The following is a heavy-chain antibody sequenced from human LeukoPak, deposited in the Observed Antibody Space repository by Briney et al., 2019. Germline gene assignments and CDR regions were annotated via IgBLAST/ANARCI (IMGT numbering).Heavy chain of an antibody. V-gene: IGHV4-61*01. CDR1: GGSVSSGSYY. CDR2: IYYSGST. Sequence: SETLSLTCTVSGGSVSSGSYYWSWIRQPPGKGLERIGYIYYSGSTNYNPSLKSRVTISVDTSKNQFSLKLSSVTAADAAVYYCAREIDRYCSSTSCSYFDYWGQGTLVTVSS. D-gene: IGHD2-2*01. CDR3: AREIDRYCSSTSCSYFDY. J-gene: IGHJ4*02.